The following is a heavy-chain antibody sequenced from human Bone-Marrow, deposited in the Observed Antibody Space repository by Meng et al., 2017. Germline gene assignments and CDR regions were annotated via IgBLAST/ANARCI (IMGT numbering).Heavy chain of an antibody. Sequence: GESLKISCGASGFSFSDYYMSWIRQSPGKGLKWVSYISSSGSTTNHADSVKGRFTISRDNAKNSLYLQMNSLRADDTAMYYCAREGDDEPHDAFDIWGQGTMVTVSS. CDR1: GFSFSDYY. D-gene: IGHD2-21*02. CDR2: ISSSGSTT. CDR3: AREGDDEPHDAFDI. J-gene: IGHJ3*02. V-gene: IGHV3-11*04.